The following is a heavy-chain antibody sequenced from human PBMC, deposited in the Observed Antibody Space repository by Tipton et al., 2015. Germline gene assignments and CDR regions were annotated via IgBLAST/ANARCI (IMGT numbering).Heavy chain of an antibody. D-gene: IGHD5-12*01. Sequence: SLRLSCAASGFTFSSYAMHWVRQAPGKGLEWVAVVSYDGSNKYYADSVKGRFTISRDNSKNTLYLQMNRLRAEDTAVYFCARSGGYGWDHWGQGTLVTVSS. CDR1: GFTFSSYA. J-gene: IGHJ4*02. CDR3: ARSGGYGWDH. CDR2: VSYDGSNK. V-gene: IGHV3-30*07.